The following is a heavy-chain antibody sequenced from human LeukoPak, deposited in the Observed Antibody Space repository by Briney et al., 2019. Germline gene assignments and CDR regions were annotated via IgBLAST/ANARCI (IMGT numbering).Heavy chain of an antibody. J-gene: IGHJ4*02. CDR3: ARDPYYYGSGVSGAGY. V-gene: IGHV4-31*03. Sequence: SETLSLTCTVSGGSISSGGYYWSWIRQHPGKGLEWIGYIYYSGSTYYNPSLKSRVTISVDTSKNQFSLKLSSVTAADTAVYYCARDPYYYGSGVSGAGYWGQGTLVTVSS. D-gene: IGHD3-10*01. CDR1: GGSISSGGYY. CDR2: IYYSGST.